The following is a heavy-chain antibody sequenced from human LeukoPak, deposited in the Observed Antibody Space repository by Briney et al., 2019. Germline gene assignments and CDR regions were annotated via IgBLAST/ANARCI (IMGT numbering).Heavy chain of an antibody. D-gene: IGHD3-10*01. CDR3: ARAQNPHYYGSGSYYNY. V-gene: IGHV1-18*01. CDR1: GYTFTSYG. Sequence: GASVKVSCKASGYTFTSYGISWVRQAPGQGLEWMGWISAYNGNTNYAQKLQGRVTMTADTSTSTAYMELRSLRSDDTAVYYCARAQNPHYYGSGSYYNYWGQGTLVTVSS. J-gene: IGHJ4*02. CDR2: ISAYNGNT.